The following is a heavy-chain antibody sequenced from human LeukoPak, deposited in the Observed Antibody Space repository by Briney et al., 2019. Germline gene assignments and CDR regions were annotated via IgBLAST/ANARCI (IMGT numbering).Heavy chain of an antibody. CDR3: ARGLGVRLLREYSGYDFSVAAFFDY. CDR2: IYYSGST. CDR1: GGSISSGGYY. J-gene: IGHJ4*02. V-gene: IGHV4-31*03. D-gene: IGHD5-12*01. Sequence: SQTLSLTCTVSGGSISSGGYYWSWIRPHPGKGLEWIGYIYYSGSTYYNPSLKSRVTISVDTSKDQFSLKLSSVTAADTAVYYCARGLGVRLLREYSGYDFSVAAFFDYWGQGTLVTVSS.